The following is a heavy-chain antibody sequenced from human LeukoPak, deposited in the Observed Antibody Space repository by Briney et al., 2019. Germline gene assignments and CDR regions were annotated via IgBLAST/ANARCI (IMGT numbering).Heavy chain of an antibody. Sequence: ASVKVSCKASGYTFTSYDINWVRQATGQGLEWMRWMNPNSGNTGYAQKFQGRVTITRNTSISTAYMELSSLRSEDTAVYYCARGRAGNYYDSSGPYYYYMDVWGKGTTVTVSS. V-gene: IGHV1-8*03. CDR1: GYTFTSYD. J-gene: IGHJ6*03. CDR3: ARGRAGNYYDSSGPYYYYMDV. D-gene: IGHD3-22*01. CDR2: MNPNSGNT.